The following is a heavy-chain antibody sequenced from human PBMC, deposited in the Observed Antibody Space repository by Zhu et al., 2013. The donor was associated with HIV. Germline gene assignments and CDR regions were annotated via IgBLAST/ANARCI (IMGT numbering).Heavy chain of an antibody. CDR1: GFKFSDYT. J-gene: IGHJ2*01. D-gene: IGHD1-7*01. Sequence: VQLVESGGGVTRPGRSLRLSCAASGFKFSDYTMHWLRQAPGKGPEWLGLISPDGSNEEKPDSVKGRVAISRDNSLNTLFLQINTLRPDDTALYLCAREGWLIATGTYFDLWGRGTQVTVSS. CDR3: AREGWLIATGTYFDL. V-gene: IGHV3-30*09. CDR2: ISPDGSNE.